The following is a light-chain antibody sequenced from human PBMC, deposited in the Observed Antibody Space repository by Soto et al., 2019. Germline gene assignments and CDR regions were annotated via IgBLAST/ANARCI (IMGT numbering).Light chain of an antibody. CDR3: QQYGRSPT. J-gene: IGKJ1*01. CDR2: DAS. V-gene: IGKV3-20*01. Sequence: IVLKQSPDALSLSPGERATLSCRASQSVSSNYLAWYQQKLDQAPRLLIYDASRRATGIPDRFSGSGSGTDFTLTISRLEPEDFVVYYCQQYGRSPTFGQGTKVDIK. CDR1: QSVSSNY.